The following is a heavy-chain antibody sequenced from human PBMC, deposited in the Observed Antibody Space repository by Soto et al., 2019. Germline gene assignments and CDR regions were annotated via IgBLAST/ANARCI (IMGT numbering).Heavy chain of an antibody. CDR1: GYTFTSYA. CDR3: ARELMTTVTTADY. Sequence: QVQLVQSGAEVKKPGASVKVSCKASGYTFTSYAMHWVRQAPGQRLEWMGWINAGNGNTKYSQKFQGRVTITRDTSASTAYMELCSLRSVDTAVYYCARELMTTVTTADYWGQGTLVTVSS. J-gene: IGHJ4*02. V-gene: IGHV1-3*01. D-gene: IGHD4-17*01. CDR2: INAGNGNT.